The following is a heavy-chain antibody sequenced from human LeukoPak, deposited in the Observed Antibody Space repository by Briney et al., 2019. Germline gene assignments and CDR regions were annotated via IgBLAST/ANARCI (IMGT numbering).Heavy chain of an antibody. Sequence: PSETLSLTCTVSGGSISSYYWSWIRQPPGKGLEWIGYIYYSGSTNYNPSLKSRVTISVGTSKNQFSLKLSSVTAADTAVYYCARDPVEYSSSYNAFDIWGQGTMVTVSS. CDR3: ARDPVEYSSSYNAFDI. J-gene: IGHJ3*02. V-gene: IGHV4-59*01. CDR2: IYYSGST. CDR1: GGSISSYY. D-gene: IGHD6-6*01.